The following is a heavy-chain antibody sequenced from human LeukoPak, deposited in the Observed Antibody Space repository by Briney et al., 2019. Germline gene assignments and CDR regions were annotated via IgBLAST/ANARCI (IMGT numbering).Heavy chain of an antibody. CDR2: IYYSGST. D-gene: IGHD5-18*01. CDR1: GGSISSYY. CDR3: ARLDTATDYGIDY. J-gene: IGHJ4*02. V-gene: IGHV4-59*01. Sequence: SETLSLTCTVSGGSISSYYWSWIRQPPGKGLEWIGYIYYSGSTNYNPSLKSRVTISVDTSKNQFSLKLSSVTAADTAVYYCARLDTATDYGIDYWGQGTLVTVSS.